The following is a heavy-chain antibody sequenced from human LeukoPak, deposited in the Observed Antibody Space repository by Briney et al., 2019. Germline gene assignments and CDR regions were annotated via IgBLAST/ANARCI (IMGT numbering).Heavy chain of an antibody. D-gene: IGHD3-22*01. CDR2: INPNSGGT. V-gene: IGHV1-2*02. CDR3: ARDGEMYYDSSGYSGH. Sequence: EASVKVSCKASGYTFTGYYMHWVRQAPGQGLEWMGWINPNSGGTNYAQKLQGRVTMTTDTSTSTAYMELRSLRSDDTAVYYCARDGEMYYDSSGYSGHWGQGTLVTVSS. J-gene: IGHJ4*02. CDR1: GYTFTGYY.